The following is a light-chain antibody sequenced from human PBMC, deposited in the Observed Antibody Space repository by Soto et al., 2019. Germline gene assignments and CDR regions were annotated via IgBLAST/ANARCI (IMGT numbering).Light chain of an antibody. J-gene: IGLJ1*01. V-gene: IGLV2-14*01. CDR2: DVS. CDR1: SSDVGSYNY. CDR3: SSYTNSGTYV. Sequence: SVLTQPASVSGYPGQSITISCTGTSSDVGSYNYVSWYQQDPGKAPKLIFYDVSNRPSGVSDRFSVSKSGNTASLTISNLQAEDEAAYYCSSYTNSGTYVFGTGTKVTVL.